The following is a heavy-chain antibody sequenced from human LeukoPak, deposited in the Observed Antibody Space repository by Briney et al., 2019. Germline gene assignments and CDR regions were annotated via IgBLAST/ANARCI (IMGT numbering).Heavy chain of an antibody. J-gene: IGHJ3*02. V-gene: IGHV3-48*03. CDR3: ARERGGEDAFDI. Sequence: GGSLRLSCAASGFTFSSYEMNWVSQAPGKGLEWVSYISSGDSPMYYADSVKGRFTISRDNAKNSLFLQMNSLRVEDTAIYYCARERGGEDAFDIWGQGTLVTVS. D-gene: IGHD7-27*01. CDR1: GFTFSSYE. CDR2: ISSGDSPM.